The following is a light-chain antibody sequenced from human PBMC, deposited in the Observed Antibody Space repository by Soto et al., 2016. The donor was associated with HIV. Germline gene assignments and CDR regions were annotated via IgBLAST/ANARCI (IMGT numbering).Light chain of an antibody. CDR3: NSRDSSGSHLL. CDR2: GKN. V-gene: IGLV3-19*01. J-gene: IGLJ2*01. CDR1: SLRRYY. Sequence: SSELTQDPTVSVALGQTVRITCQGDSLRRYYANWYQQKPGQAPVLVIYGKNNRPSGIADRFSGSGSGNTASLTITGTQAEDEADYYCNSRDSSGSHLLFGGGTKPTVL.